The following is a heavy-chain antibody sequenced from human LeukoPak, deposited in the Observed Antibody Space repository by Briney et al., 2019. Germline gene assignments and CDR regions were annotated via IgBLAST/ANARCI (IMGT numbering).Heavy chain of an antibody. CDR2: IYYSGST. V-gene: IGHV4-59*01. Sequence: SETLSLICTVSGGSISSYYWSWIRQPPGKGLEWIGYIYYSGSTNYNPSLKSRVTISVDTSKNQFSLKLSSVTAADTAVYYCARTYYYDSSGPNDAFDIWGQGTMVTVSS. J-gene: IGHJ3*02. CDR3: ARTYYYDSSGPNDAFDI. CDR1: GGSISSYY. D-gene: IGHD3-22*01.